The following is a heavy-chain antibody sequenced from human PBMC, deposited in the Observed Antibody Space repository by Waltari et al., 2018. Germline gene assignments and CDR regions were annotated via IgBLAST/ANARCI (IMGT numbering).Heavy chain of an antibody. CDR2: INPNSGGT. D-gene: IGHD6-13*01. CDR1: GYTVTGYT. V-gene: IGHV1-2*06. CDR3: AREGSSSWYVY. Sequence: QVQLVQSGAEVKKPGASVKVYCKASGYTVTGYTKQWVRQAPGQGLEWMGRINPNSGGTNYAQKFQGRVTMTRDTSISTAYMELSRLRSDDTAVYYCAREGSSSWYVYWGQGTLVTVSS. J-gene: IGHJ4*02.